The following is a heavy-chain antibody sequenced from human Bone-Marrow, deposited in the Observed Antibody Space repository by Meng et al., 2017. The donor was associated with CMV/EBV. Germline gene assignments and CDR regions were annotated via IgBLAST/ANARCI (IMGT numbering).Heavy chain of an antibody. Sequence: GASLKISCAASGFTFSSYAMSWVRQAPGKGLEWVSAISGSGGSTYYADSVKGRFTISRDNSKNTLYLQMNSLRAEDTAVYYCAKDILGGELVSGVFAYWGPGTLVTGSS. CDR3: AKDILGGELVSGVFAY. V-gene: IGHV3-23*01. CDR2: ISGSGGST. J-gene: IGHJ4*02. CDR1: GFTFSSYA. D-gene: IGHD6-6*01.